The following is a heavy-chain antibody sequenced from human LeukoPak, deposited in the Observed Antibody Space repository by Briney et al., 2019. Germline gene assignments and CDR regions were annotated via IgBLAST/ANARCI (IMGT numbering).Heavy chain of an antibody. CDR3: ARQGRGGYWYFDL. J-gene: IGHJ2*01. V-gene: IGHV1-46*01. Sequence: GASVKASCKASGYTLTSYYMHWVRQAPGQGLEWMGIINPSGGSTSYAQKFQGRVTMTMDTSTSTVYMELSSLTSEDTAVYYCARQGRGGYWYFDLWGRGTLVTVSS. D-gene: IGHD3-16*01. CDR1: GYTLTSYY. CDR2: INPSGGST.